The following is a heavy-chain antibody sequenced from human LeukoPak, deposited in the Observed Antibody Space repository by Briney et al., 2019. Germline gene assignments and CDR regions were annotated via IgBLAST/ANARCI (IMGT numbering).Heavy chain of an antibody. D-gene: IGHD2-15*01. CDR2: IWYDGSQK. CDR1: GFTFNNYG. J-gene: IGHJ5*02. Sequence: GRSLRLSCAAPGFTFNNYGMHRVRQTPGRGLEWVALIWYDGSQKYHADSEKGRFTISRDNSKNTVLMEMNSLRVEDTAVYYCAKGHLRNRGLGFMDACGQATLVTVSS. CDR3: AKGHLRNRGLGFMDA. V-gene: IGHV3-33*06.